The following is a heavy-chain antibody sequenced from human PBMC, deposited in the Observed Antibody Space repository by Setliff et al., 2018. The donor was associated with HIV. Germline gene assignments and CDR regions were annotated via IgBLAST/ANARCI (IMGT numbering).Heavy chain of an antibody. V-gene: IGHV4-39*01. CDR1: GGSININNYY. CDR3: ARGVRGYGEIRYFFYYYYMDV. CDR2: IYYSGAT. J-gene: IGHJ6*03. D-gene: IGHD3-9*01. Sequence: PSETLSLTCTVSGGSININNYYWGWIRQPPGKGLEWIGSIYYSGATYYKPSLKSRLTIAIDTSKNQFSLKLRSVTAADTAVYYCARGVRGYGEIRYFFYYYYMDVWGKGTTVTVSS.